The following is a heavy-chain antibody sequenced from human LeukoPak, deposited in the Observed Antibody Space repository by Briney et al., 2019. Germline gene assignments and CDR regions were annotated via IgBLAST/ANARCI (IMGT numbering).Heavy chain of an antibody. Sequence: SETLSLTCSVSGASVSSDYWNWIRQSPGRGLEWIGYTHYRGDINYNPSLKSRLTMSVDASSNQVSLRLSSVTAADAAVYYCGRNLGSGSDHWGQGTLVTVSS. D-gene: IGHD3-10*01. CDR2: THYRGDI. CDR3: GRNLGSGSDH. CDR1: GASVSSDY. V-gene: IGHV4-59*02. J-gene: IGHJ4*02.